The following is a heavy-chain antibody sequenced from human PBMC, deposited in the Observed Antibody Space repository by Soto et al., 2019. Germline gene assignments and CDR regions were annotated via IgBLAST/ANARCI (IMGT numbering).Heavy chain of an antibody. CDR2: ISSSGSTI. D-gene: IGHD3-22*01. CDR3: ARDSDYDSSGYYFDY. V-gene: IGHV3-11*01. CDR1: GFTFSDYY. J-gene: IGHJ4*02. Sequence: GGSLRLSCAASGFTFSDYYMSWIRQAPGKGLEWVSYISSSGSTIYYADSVKGRSTISRDNAKNSLYLQMNSLRAEDTAVYYCARDSDYDSSGYYFDYWGQGTPVTVAS.